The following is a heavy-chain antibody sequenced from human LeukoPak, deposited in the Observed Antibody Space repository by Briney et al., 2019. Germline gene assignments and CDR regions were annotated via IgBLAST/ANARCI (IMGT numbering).Heavy chain of an antibody. CDR1: GFTFSSYG. CDR2: ISGSGGST. D-gene: IGHD3-16*01. V-gene: IGHV3-23*01. Sequence: PGGSLRLSCAASGFTFSSYGMSWVRQAPGKGLEWVSAISGSGGSTYYADSVKGRFTISRDNSKNTLYLQMNSLRAEDTAVYYCARDQSYIVWGSGKIYYFDYWGQGTMVTVST. J-gene: IGHJ4*02. CDR3: ARDQSYIVWGSGKIYYFDY.